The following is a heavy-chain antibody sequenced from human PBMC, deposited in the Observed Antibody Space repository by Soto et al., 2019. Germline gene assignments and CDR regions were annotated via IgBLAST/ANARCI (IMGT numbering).Heavy chain of an antibody. Sequence: QVQLQQWGAGQLKPSETLSLTCAVHGESFSGHGGPFSGYYWSWIRQTPGKGLEWIGEINHRGGTIYKPSLKSRVTISVDTSKNQFSLNLNSVTAADTAVYYCARGQRRGGSSGWSLWGQGTLVTVSS. J-gene: IGHJ4*02. CDR3: ARGQRRGGSSGWSL. V-gene: IGHV4-34*02. D-gene: IGHD6-19*01. CDR2: INHRGGT. CDR1: GESFSGHGGPFSGYY.